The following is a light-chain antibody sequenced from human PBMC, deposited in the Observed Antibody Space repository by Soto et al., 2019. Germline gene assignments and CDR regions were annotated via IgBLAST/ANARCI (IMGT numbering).Light chain of an antibody. J-gene: IGKJ2*01. CDR2: AAS. CDR3: QQRFITTRT. Sequence: IQMTQYPSYPSSSLGDRVTITCRASQSISTYLNWYQQKPGKAPKLLIYAASSLQSGVPSSFSGIVSGTDGTITISSLQKEDGSTYYGQQRFITTRTFGQGTKVDIK. CDR1: QSISTY. V-gene: IGKV1-39*01.